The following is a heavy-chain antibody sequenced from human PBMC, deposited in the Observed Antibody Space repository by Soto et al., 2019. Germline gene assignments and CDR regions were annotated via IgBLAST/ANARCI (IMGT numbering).Heavy chain of an antibody. V-gene: IGHV3-11*01. Sequence: QVQLVESGGGLVKPGGSLRLSCAASGFTFSDYHMSWIRQAPGKGLEWVSDISSSGSIMYYEDSVKGRCTISRDNAKNSLYLQMNSRRAEDTVVYYCAITPDGGYFYFYCRGGWGKGTTFIVSS. J-gene: IGHJ6*03. CDR2: ISSSGSIM. CDR1: GFTFSDYH. D-gene: IGHD4-17*01. CDR3: AITPDGGYFYFYCRGG.